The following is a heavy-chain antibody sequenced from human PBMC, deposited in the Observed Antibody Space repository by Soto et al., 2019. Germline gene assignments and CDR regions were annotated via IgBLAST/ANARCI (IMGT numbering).Heavy chain of an antibody. CDR3: ARVRKYSTPVWGFDP. CDR2: INPNSGGT. CDR1: GYTFTGYY. J-gene: IGHJ5*02. Sequence: GASVKVSCKASGYTFTGYYMHWVRQAPGQGLEWMGWINPNSGGTNYAQKFQGWVTMTRDTSISTAYMELSRLRSDDTAVYYCARVRKYSTPVWGFDPWGQGTLVTVSS. D-gene: IGHD6-13*01. V-gene: IGHV1-2*04.